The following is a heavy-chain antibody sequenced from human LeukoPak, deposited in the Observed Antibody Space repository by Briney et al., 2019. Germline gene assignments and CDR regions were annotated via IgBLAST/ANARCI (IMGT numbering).Heavy chain of an antibody. CDR3: ARRAVGAKGYYYYGMDV. J-gene: IGHJ6*02. CDR1: GFTFSSYS. Sequence: GGSLRLSCAASGFTFSSYSMNWVRQAPGKGLEWVSYISSSSSTIYYADSVKGRFTISRDNAKNSLYLQMNSLRAEDTAVYYCARRAVGAKGYYYYGMDVWGQGTTVTVSS. CDR2: ISSSSSTI. D-gene: IGHD1-26*01. V-gene: IGHV3-48*04.